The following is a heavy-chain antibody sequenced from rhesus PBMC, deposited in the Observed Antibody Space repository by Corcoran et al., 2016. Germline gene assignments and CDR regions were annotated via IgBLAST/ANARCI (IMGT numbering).Heavy chain of an antibody. CDR3: ASDKGGTLVDY. D-gene: IGHD1-44*01. CDR2: IYGSGGRT. CDR1: GGSISSNY. J-gene: IGHJ4*01. Sequence: QLQLQESGPGLVKPSETLSVTCAVSGGSISSNYWSWIRQAPGKGLEWIGYIYGSGGRTNTNPSLKSRVTLSVETAKNQLSLKLRSVTAADTAVYYCASDKGGTLVDYWGQGVLVTVSS. V-gene: IGHV4-169*02.